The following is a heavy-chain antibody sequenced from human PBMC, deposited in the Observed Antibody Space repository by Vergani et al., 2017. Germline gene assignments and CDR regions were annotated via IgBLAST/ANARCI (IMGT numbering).Heavy chain of an antibody. CDR3: AKQYFVSGNYLFDY. CDR1: GFTLSDHV. CDR2: SRNKARSYTT. D-gene: IGHD3-10*01. J-gene: IGHJ4*02. V-gene: IGHV3-72*01. Sequence: EVQLVESGGGLVQPGGSLRLSCAASGFTLSDHVMDWVRQGPGKGLEWVGRSRNKARSYTTEYSASVKGRFTISRDDSRNSLYLQMNSLKTEDTAVYYCAKQYFVSGNYLFDYWGQGTLVTVSS.